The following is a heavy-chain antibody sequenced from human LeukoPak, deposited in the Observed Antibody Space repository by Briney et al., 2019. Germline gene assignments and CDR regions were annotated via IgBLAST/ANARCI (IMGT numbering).Heavy chain of an antibody. V-gene: IGHV3-66*01. CDR1: GFTVSSNY. D-gene: IGHD3-10*01. CDR2: IYSGDST. CDR3: AKDQMVRGVIITVFDY. Sequence: GGSLRLSCAASGFTVSSNYMSWVRQAPGKGLEWVSVIYSGDSTYYADSVKGRFTISRDNSKNTLYLQMNSLRAEDTAVYYCAKDQMVRGVIITVFDYWGRGTLVTVSS. J-gene: IGHJ4*02.